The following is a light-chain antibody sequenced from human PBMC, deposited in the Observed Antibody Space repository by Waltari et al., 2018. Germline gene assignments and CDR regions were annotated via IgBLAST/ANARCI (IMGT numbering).Light chain of an antibody. CDR2: EES. J-gene: IGKJ5*01. Sequence: DIQMTHSLSPLSASVGDRVTISRHASRDINIHLKCYQQRPGKAPRLQIYEESKEETGVRSRFGGSGSGTDSTLPISSLQPEDIAPYYCQQYDNLPVTFGHGTRLEIK. V-gene: IGKV1-33*01. CDR3: QQYDNLPVT. CDR1: RDINIH.